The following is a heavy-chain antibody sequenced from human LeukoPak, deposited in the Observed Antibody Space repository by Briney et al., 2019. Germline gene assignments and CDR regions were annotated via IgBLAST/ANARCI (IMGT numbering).Heavy chain of an antibody. CDR2: ISSSSSYM. Sequence: GGSLRLSCAASGFTFSSYSMNWVRQAPGKGLEWVSSISSSSSYMYYADSVKGRFTISRDNAKNSLYLQMNSLRAEDTAVYYCAREVARSFDYWGQGTLVTVSS. J-gene: IGHJ4*02. CDR3: AREVARSFDY. CDR1: GFTFSSYS. V-gene: IGHV3-21*01.